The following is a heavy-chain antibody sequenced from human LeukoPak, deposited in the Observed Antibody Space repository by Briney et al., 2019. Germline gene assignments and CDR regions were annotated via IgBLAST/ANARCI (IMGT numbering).Heavy chain of an antibody. J-gene: IGHJ6*02. CDR2: MNPNSGNT. CDR3: ARGPTVRYCSGGSCYLEFLMDV. D-gene: IGHD2-15*01. Sequence: GASVKVSCKASGYTFTSYDINWVRQATGQGLEWMGWMNPNSGNTGYAQKFQGRVTMTRNTSISTACMELSSLRSEDTAVYYCARGPTVRYCSGGSCYLEFLMDVWGQGTTVTVSS. CDR1: GYTFTSYD. V-gene: IGHV1-8*01.